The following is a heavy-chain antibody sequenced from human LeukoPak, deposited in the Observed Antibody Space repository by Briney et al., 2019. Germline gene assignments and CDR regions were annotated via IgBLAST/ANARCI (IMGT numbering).Heavy chain of an antibody. D-gene: IGHD3-9*01. CDR2: IFYSGST. CDR3: ARDLTGLNWSDP. CDR1: GGSVSSGSYY. V-gene: IGHV4-31*03. J-gene: IGHJ5*02. Sequence: SETLSLTCTVSGGSVSSGSYYWSWIRQFPGKGLEWIGYIFYSGSTYYNPSLKSRVTISVDTSKNQFSLKLSSVTAADTAVYYCARDLTGLNWSDPWGQGTLVTVSS.